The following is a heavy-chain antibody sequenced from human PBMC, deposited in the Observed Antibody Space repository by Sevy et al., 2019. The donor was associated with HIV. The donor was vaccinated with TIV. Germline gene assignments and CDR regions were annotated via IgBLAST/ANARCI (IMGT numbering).Heavy chain of an antibody. J-gene: IGHJ6*02. CDR2: IIPIFGTA. D-gene: IGHD3-22*01. CDR1: GGTFSSYA. Sequence: ASVKVSCKASGGTFSSYAISWVRQAPGQGLEWMGGIIPIFGTANYAQKFQGSVTITADESTSTAYMELSSLRSEDTAVYYCARNEYYYDSSGYYYYYYYYGMDVWGQGTTVTVSS. V-gene: IGHV1-69*13. CDR3: ARNEYYYDSSGYYYYYYYYGMDV.